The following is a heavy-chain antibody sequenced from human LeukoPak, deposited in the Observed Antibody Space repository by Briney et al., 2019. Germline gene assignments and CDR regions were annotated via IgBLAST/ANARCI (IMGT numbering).Heavy chain of an antibody. CDR2: ISAQNGNT. CDR1: GYIFTSYG. J-gene: IGHJ4*02. V-gene: IGHV1-18*01. Sequence: ASVKVSCKASGYIFTSYGISWVRQAPGQGLEWMGWISAQNGNTKYADKFQDRVAMTTDTSTNTAYMELRSLRSDDTAVYYCARDRNPPYYDTSGHYPHYFDYWGQGTLVTVSS. CDR3: ARDRNPPYYDTSGHYPHYFDY. D-gene: IGHD3-22*01.